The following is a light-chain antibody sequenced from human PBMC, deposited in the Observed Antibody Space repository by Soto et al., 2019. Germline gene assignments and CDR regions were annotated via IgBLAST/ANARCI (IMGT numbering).Light chain of an antibody. CDR1: SSDVGGYNY. CDR3: CSYAGSYTFEV. J-gene: IGLJ1*01. V-gene: IGLV2-11*01. Sequence: QSALTQPRSVSGSPGQSVTISCTGTSSDVGGYNYVSWYQHHPGKAPKLRIYDVSKRPSGVPDRFSGSKSGNMASLTISGRQAENEADYYCCSYAGSYTFEVFGTGTKLTVL. CDR2: DVS.